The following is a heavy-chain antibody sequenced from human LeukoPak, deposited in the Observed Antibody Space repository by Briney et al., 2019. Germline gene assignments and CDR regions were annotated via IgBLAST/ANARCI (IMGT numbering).Heavy chain of an antibody. V-gene: IGHV4-39*01. CDR3: ARHDPPRYHDSVGYYPEYFDL. Sequence: SETLSLTCTVSGGSIRSSTYSWGWFRQPPGKGLEWIASIYYSGGNFYNPSLKSRVTISVDTSKNQLALKLISVTAGDTAVYYCARHDPPRYHDSVGYYPEYFDLWGRGTLVTVSS. CDR2: IYYSGGN. J-gene: IGHJ2*01. CDR1: GGSIRSSTYS. D-gene: IGHD3-22*01.